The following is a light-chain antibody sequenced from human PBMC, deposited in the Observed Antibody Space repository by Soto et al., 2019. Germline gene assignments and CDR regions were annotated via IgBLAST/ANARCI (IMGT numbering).Light chain of an antibody. CDR3: SSYTDSASDV. CDR2: DVR. J-gene: IGLJ1*01. V-gene: IGLV2-14*03. CDR1: SSDVGTYNF. Sequence: QSALTQPASVSGSPGQSITISCTGTSSDVGTYNFVSWYQQHPGKAPKLMIYDVRDRPSGVSNRFSGSKSGNTASLIISGLQAEDEADYYCSSYTDSASDVFGSGTKVTVL.